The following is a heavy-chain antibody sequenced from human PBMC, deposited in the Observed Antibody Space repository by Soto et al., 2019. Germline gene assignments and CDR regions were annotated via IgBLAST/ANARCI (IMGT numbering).Heavy chain of an antibody. CDR1: GGSIITVGHS. V-gene: IGHV4-39*02. J-gene: IGHJ4*02. CDR3: APFDS. CDR2: TDYVVSD. Sequence: SETLSLTCIVSGGSIITVGHSWGGMLQPPGTGLEWTGNTDYVVSDYHTPPLRSRISKSEDTSQNHFSLNLTSVPAADTSVYVRAPFDSWGQGTLVTVSS.